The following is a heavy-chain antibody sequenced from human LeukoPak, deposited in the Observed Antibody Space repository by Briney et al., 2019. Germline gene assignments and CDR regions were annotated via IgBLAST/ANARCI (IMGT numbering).Heavy chain of an antibody. CDR3: ARVTYYYGMDV. J-gene: IGHJ6*02. CDR2: TSHDGSNK. Sequence: GGSLRLSCAASGFPFSSYAMHWVRQAPGKGLEWVAITSHDGSNKYYADSVKGRFTISRENAKNSLYLQMNSLRAGDTAVYYCARVTYYYGMDVWGQGTTVTVSS. CDR1: GFPFSSYA. V-gene: IGHV3-30*14. D-gene: IGHD3-16*01.